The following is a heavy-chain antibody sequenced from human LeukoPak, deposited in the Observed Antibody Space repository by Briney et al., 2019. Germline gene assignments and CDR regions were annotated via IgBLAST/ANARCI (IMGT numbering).Heavy chain of an antibody. J-gene: IGHJ4*02. Sequence: GRSLRLSCEASGVTLSDYAMHWARQAPGKGLEWVAVISRDGSEKNYADSVKGRFTISRDNSKNTLYLQMNSLRAEDTAVYHCAKGYHIYSYVFSFGHYWGQGTLVTVSS. D-gene: IGHD5-18*01. CDR1: GVTLSDYA. V-gene: IGHV3-30*18. CDR3: AKGYHIYSYVFSFGHY. CDR2: ISRDGSEK.